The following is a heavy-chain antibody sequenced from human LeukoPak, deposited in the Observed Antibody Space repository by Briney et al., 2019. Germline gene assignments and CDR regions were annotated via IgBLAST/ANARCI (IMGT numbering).Heavy chain of an antibody. J-gene: IGHJ1*01. CDR3: ARIRCGHSGSVCYNH. CDR1: GVSINDYY. D-gene: IGHD3-9*01. CDR2: VSHTEGT. V-gene: IGHV4-34*01. Sequence: PSETLSLTCGVFGVSINDYYWSWIRQSPGKGLEWIGEVSHTEGTRYNPSLESRVTMSVGTSENQLSLKLIFVTAADTAVYYCARIRCGHSGSVCYNHWGLGTLVTVSS.